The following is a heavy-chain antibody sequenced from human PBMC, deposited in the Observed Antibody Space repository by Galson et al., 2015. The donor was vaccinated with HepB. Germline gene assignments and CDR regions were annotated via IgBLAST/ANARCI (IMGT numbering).Heavy chain of an antibody. V-gene: IGHV1-18*01. CDR3: ASARAYYDFWTPNGWFDP. J-gene: IGHJ5*02. D-gene: IGHD3-3*01. Sequence: SVKVSCKASGYTFTSYGISWVRQAPGQGLEWMGWISAYNGNTNYAQKLQGRVTMTTDTSTSTAYMELRSLRSDDTAVYYCASARAYYDFWTPNGWFDPWGQGTLVTVSS. CDR2: ISAYNGNT. CDR1: GYTFTSYG.